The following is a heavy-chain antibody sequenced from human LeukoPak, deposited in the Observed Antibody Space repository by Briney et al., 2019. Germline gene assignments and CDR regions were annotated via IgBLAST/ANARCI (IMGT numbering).Heavy chain of an antibody. Sequence: SETPSLTCAVYGGSFSGYYWSWIRQPPGKGLEWIGEINHSGSTNYNPSLKSRVTISVDTSKNQFSLKLSSVTAADTAVYYCAREGRVPAAKAYYFDYWGQGTLVTVSS. CDR3: AREGRVPAAKAYYFDY. CDR1: GGSFSGYY. D-gene: IGHD2-2*01. J-gene: IGHJ4*02. V-gene: IGHV4-34*01. CDR2: INHSGST.